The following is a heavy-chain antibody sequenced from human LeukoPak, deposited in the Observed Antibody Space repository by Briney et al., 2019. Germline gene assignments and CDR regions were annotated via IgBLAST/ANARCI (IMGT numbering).Heavy chain of an antibody. CDR3: ARGGGLDV. CDR2: INHNGNVN. Sequence: GGSLRLSCAASGFTFSSYWMSWVRQAPGKGLEWVASINHNGNVNYYVDSVKGRFTISRDNTKNSLYLQMSNLRAEDTAVYFCARGGGLDVWGQGATVTVSS. V-gene: IGHV3-7*03. J-gene: IGHJ6*02. D-gene: IGHD3-16*01. CDR1: GFTFSSYW.